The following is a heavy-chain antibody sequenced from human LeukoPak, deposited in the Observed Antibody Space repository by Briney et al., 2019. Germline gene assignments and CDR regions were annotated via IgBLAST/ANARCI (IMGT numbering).Heavy chain of an antibody. CDR3: ARQSDSNYRLYYFDY. J-gene: IGHJ4*02. V-gene: IGHV4-39*01. CDR1: GGSISSSSYY. CDR2: IYYSGST. Sequence: SETLSLTCTVSGGSISSSSYYWGWIRQPPGKGLEWIGSIYYSGSTYYNPSLKSRVTISVDTSKNQFSLKLSSVTAADTAVYYCARQSDSNYRLYYFDYWGQGTLVTVSS. D-gene: IGHD4-11*01.